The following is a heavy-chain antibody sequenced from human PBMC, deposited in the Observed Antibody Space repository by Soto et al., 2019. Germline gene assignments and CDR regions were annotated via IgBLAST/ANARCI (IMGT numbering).Heavy chain of an antibody. CDR3: ARVLSQELYYYYYYGMDV. J-gene: IGHJ6*02. V-gene: IGHV4-30-4*01. CDR2: IYYSGST. Sequence: SETLSLTCTVSGGSIISGDYYFICIRQPPWNGLEWIGYIYYSGSTYYNPSLKSRVTISVDTSKNQFSLKLSSVTAADTAVYYCARVLSQELYYYYYYGMDVWGQGTTVTVSS. D-gene: IGHD3-10*01. CDR1: GGSIISGDYY.